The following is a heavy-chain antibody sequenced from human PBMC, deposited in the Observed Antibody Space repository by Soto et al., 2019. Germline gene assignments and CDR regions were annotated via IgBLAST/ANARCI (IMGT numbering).Heavy chain of an antibody. CDR1: GFTFSDYY. V-gene: IGHV3-11*01. CDR3: ARAYSDAFDI. Sequence: PGGSLRLSCAASGFTFSDYYMTWIRQAPGKGLEWVSYISSSATGIYYADSVRGRFTISRDNAKNSPYLQMSSLRADDTAVYYCARAYSDAFDIWGQGTMVTVSS. D-gene: IGHD2-15*01. J-gene: IGHJ3*02. CDR2: ISSSATGI.